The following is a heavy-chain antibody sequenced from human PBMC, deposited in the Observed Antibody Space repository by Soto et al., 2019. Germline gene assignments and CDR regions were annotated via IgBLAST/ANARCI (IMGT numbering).Heavy chain of an antibody. CDR1: GGSISSGGYS. D-gene: IGHD3-10*01. CDR3: ARDSDYGSRSAFDY. Sequence: QVQLQESGPGLVKTSQTLSLTCTVSGGSISSGGYSWSWIRQHPGKGPEWIGYLYYSGSTYYNPSLKSRVTIAVDTSKNQFSLNLSSVTAADTAVYYCARDSDYGSRSAFDYWGQGTLVTVSS. CDR2: LYYSGST. V-gene: IGHV4-31*03. J-gene: IGHJ4*02.